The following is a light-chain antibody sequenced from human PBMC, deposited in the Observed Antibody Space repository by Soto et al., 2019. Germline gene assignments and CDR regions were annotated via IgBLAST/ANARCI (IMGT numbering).Light chain of an antibody. CDR3: QHYSTWLWT. CDR1: QSVDRK. Sequence: EIVMTQSPATLSVSPGERATLSCRASQSVDRKLAWSQQKPGQGPRLLIYGASSRATGIPARFSGSGSGTEFTLTISSLQSEDLAVYYCQHYSTWLWTFGQGTMVE. J-gene: IGKJ1*01. V-gene: IGKV3-15*01. CDR2: GAS.